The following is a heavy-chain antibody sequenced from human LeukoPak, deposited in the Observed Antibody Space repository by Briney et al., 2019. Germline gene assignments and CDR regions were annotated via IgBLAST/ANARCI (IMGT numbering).Heavy chain of an antibody. V-gene: IGHV3-74*01. D-gene: IGHD4-17*01. CDR1: GFTFSSHW. CDR3: ARDSVYGDYYFDY. Sequence: HPGGSLRLSCAASGFTFSSHWMHWVRQAPGKGLVWVSRINSDGSSTSYADSVKGRFTISRDNAKNTLYLQMNSLRAEDTAVYYCARDSVYGDYYFDYWGQGTLVTVSS. J-gene: IGHJ4*02. CDR2: INSDGSST.